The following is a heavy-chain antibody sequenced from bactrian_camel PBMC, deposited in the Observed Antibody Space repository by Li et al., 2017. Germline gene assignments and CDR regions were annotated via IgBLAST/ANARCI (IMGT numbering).Heavy chain of an antibody. J-gene: IGHJ4*01. V-gene: IGHV3S40*01. Sequence: VQLVESGGGSVQAGESLRLSCAGVTSETCGVRWYRQAAGKQLERIASISTDGSATYYADSVKGRFTISTDNAKKTVYLQMNSLKSEDAALYYCATDWGVLTATPGVMALWGQGTQVTVS. CDR3: ATDWGVLTATPGVMAL. D-gene: IGHD2*01. CDR1: VTSETCG. CDR2: ISTDGSAT.